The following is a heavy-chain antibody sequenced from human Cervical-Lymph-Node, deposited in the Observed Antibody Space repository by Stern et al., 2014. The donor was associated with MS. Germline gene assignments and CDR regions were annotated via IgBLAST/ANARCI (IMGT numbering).Heavy chain of an antibody. D-gene: IGHD3/OR15-3a*01. V-gene: IGHV3-30*04. J-gene: IGHJ4*02. Sequence: VQLVESGGGVVQPGRSLRLSCAASGFTFSRSAMHWVRQAPGKGLEWVAVISYDGSKDYYADSVKGRFTISRDNSKNTLYLQVRSLRTEDTAVYYCARDGLGIDYWGQGTLVTVSS. CDR3: ARDGLGIDY. CDR1: GFTFSRSA. CDR2: ISYDGSKD.